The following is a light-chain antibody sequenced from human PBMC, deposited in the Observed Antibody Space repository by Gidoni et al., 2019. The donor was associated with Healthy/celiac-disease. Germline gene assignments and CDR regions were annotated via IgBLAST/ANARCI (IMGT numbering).Light chain of an antibody. CDR1: QDISNY. CDR3: QQYDNLPLT. Sequence: QMTQSPSSLSASVGDRVTITCQASQDISNYLNWYQQKPGKAPKLLIYDASNLETGVPSRCSGSGSGTDFTFTISSLQPEDIATYYCQQYDNLPLTFGGGTKVEIK. J-gene: IGKJ4*01. CDR2: DAS. V-gene: IGKV1-33*01.